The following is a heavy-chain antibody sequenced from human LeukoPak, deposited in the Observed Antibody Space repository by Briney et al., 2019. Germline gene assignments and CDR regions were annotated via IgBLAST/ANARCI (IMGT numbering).Heavy chain of an antibody. Sequence: GGSLRLSCAASGFIFSDYYMSWIRQAPGKGLEWVAYISSSGSTIYYADSVKGRFTISRDNAKNSLYLQMINLRADDTAVYYCTRLGRWLQLNPLDAFDIWGQGTMVTVSS. CDR1: GFIFSDYY. D-gene: IGHD5-24*01. J-gene: IGHJ3*02. CDR2: ISSSGSTI. CDR3: TRLGRWLQLNPLDAFDI. V-gene: IGHV3-11*01.